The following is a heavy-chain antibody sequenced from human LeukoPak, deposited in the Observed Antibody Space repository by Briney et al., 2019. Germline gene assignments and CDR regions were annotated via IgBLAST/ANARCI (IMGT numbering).Heavy chain of an antibody. J-gene: IGHJ3*02. V-gene: IGHV5-51*01. CDR3: ARLTGSYYSAFDI. Sequence: GESLKISCKVSGYSFPNYWIGWVRQMPGKGLEWMNIIYPGDSDTRYSPSFQGRVTISADKSNNTAYLQWSSLKASDTAMYYCARLTGSYYSAFDIWGQGTMVTVSS. CDR2: IYPGDSDT. CDR1: GYSFPNYW. D-gene: IGHD1-26*01.